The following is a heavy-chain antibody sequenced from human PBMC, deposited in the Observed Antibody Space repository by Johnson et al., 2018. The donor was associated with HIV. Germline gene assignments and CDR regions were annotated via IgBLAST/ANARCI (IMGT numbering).Heavy chain of an antibody. V-gene: IGHV3-7*05. CDR3: AIVVKFKWSFAAFDI. D-gene: IGHD1-26*01. Sequence: VQLVESGGGLVQPGGSLRLSCAASGFTFSSYWMSWVRQAPGKGLEWLANITEDGSEDYYVDSLKGRFTISRDNSKDTLYLQMSSLRAEDTALYYCAIVVKFKWSFAAFDIWGQGTIVTVPS. J-gene: IGHJ3*02. CDR2: ITEDGSED. CDR1: GFTFSSYW.